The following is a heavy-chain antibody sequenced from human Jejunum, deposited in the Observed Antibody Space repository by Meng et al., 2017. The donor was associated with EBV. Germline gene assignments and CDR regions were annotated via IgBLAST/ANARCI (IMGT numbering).Heavy chain of an antibody. Sequence: LQRKESGPGLVKPSETLSLTCTVSGGSISSSSYHWGWIRQPPGKGLEWIGSIYYSGSTYYNPSLKSRVTISVDTSKNQFSLKLSSVTAADTAVYYCARRGGEGWFDPWGQGTLVTVSS. CDR2: IYYSGST. D-gene: IGHD3-10*01. J-gene: IGHJ5*02. CDR3: ARRGGEGWFDP. V-gene: IGHV4-39*01. CDR1: GGSISSSSYH.